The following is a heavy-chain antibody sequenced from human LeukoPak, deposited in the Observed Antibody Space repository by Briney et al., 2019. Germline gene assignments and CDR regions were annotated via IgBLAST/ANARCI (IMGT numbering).Heavy chain of an antibody. CDR2: ITTAGYT. J-gene: IGHJ1*01. D-gene: IGHD3-10*01. CDR1: GFTASDNY. V-gene: IGHV3-53*01. Sequence: GGSLRRSCAASGFTASDNYMSWVRQAPGKGLEWVSVITTAGYTYYADSVKGRFTLSRDNSKNTLSLQMNSLRVDDTAVYYCAREGAGFQHWGQGTLVTVSS. CDR3: AREGAGFQH.